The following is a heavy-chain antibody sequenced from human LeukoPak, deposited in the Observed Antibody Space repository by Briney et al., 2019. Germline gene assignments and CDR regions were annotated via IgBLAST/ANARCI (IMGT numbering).Heavy chain of an antibody. D-gene: IGHD1-1*01. CDR3: ARERPGARVQWFDP. CDR1: GGSISSYY. V-gene: IGHV4-59*12. Sequence: SETLSLTCTVSGGSISSYYWSWIRQPPGKGLEWIGSIYYSGSTYYNPSLKSRVTISVDTSKNQFSLKLSSVTAADTAVYYCARERPGARVQWFDPWGQGTLVTVSS. J-gene: IGHJ5*02. CDR2: IYYSGST.